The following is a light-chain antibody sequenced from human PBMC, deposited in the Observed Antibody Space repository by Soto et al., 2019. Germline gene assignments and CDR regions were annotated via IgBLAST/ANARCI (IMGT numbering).Light chain of an antibody. J-gene: IGKJ4*01. Sequence: DIQMTQSPSTLSASVGDRVTITCRASQSISSWLAWYQQKPGKAPKLLIYDASSLESGVPSRFSGSGSGTEFTLTISRLEPEDFAVYYCQQYGSSPFFGGGTKVDIK. CDR1: QSISSW. CDR3: QQYGSSPF. V-gene: IGKV1-5*01. CDR2: DAS.